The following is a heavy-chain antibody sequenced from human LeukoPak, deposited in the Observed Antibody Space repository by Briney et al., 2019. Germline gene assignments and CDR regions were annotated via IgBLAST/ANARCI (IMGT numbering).Heavy chain of an antibody. J-gene: IGHJ4*02. CDR1: GFTFSSYW. CDR3: ASGGNYYDSSGYYSLSY. Sequence: GRSLRLSCAASGFTFSSYWMHWVRQAPGKGLVWVSRINSDGSSTSYADSVKGRFTISRDNAKNTLYLQMNSLRAEDTAVYYCASGGNYYDSSGYYSLSYWGQGTLVTVSS. V-gene: IGHV3-74*01. D-gene: IGHD3-22*01. CDR2: INSDGSST.